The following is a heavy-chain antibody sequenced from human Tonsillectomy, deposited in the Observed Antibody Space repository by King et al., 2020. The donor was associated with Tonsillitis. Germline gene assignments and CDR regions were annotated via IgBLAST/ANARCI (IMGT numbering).Heavy chain of an antibody. CDR3: AKIFLLGSVYEIDY. V-gene: IGHV3-74*01. Sequence: EVQLVESGGGLVQPGGSLRLSCAASGFTFSSYWMHWVRQAPGKGLVWDSRINSDGSSTSYADSVKGRFTISRDNAKNTLYLQMNSLRAEDTAVYYCAKIFLLGSVYEIDYWGQGTLVTVSS. J-gene: IGHJ4*02. CDR2: INSDGSST. D-gene: IGHD2-21*01. CDR1: GFTFSSYW.